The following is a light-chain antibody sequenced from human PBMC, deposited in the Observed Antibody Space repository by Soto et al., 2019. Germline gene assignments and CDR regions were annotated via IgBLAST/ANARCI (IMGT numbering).Light chain of an antibody. V-gene: IGLV2-8*01. CDR2: EVN. CDR1: SSDVGRYNY. CDR3: SSNAGTPLV. Sequence: QSALTQPPSASGSPGQSVTISCTGTSSDVGRYNYVSWYQQHPGNAPKLMISEVNKRASGVPDRFSGSKSGNTASLTVSGLQAEEEAEYYWSSNAGTPLVFGTGTDVTAL. J-gene: IGLJ1*01.